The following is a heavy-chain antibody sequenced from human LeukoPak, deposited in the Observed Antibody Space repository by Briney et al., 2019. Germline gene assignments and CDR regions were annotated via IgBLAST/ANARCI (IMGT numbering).Heavy chain of an antibody. CDR3: ASPQAYYYDSSGPPSPYYYMDV. CDR1: GGTFSSYA. V-gene: IGHV1-69*05. CDR2: IIPIFGTA. Sequence: SVKVSCKASGGTFSSYAISWVRQAPGQGVEWMGGIIPIFGTANYAQKFQGRVTITTDESTSTAYMELSSLRSEDTAVYYCASPQAYYYDSSGPPSPYYYMDVWGKGTTVTVSS. D-gene: IGHD3-22*01. J-gene: IGHJ6*03.